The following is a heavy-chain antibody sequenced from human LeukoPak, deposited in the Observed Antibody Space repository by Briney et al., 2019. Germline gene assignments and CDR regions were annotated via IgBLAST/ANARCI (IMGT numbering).Heavy chain of an antibody. Sequence: PSETLSLTCAVYGGSFSGYYWSWIRQPPGKGLEWIGEINHSGSTNYNPSLKSRVTISVDTSKNQFSLKLSSVTAADTAVYYCARASAFYCSSTSCYLSSFDYWGQGTLVTVSS. CDR2: INHSGST. CDR3: ARASAFYCSSTSCYLSSFDY. D-gene: IGHD2-2*01. J-gene: IGHJ4*02. V-gene: IGHV4-34*01. CDR1: GGSFSGYY.